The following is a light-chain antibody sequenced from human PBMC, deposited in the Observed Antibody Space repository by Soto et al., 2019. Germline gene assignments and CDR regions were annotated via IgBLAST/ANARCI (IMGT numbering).Light chain of an antibody. J-gene: IGKJ1*01. CDR3: QHYNSYSEA. Sequence: DIHMTQSPSTLSGSVGYRVTIICRASQTISSWLAWYQQKPGKAPKLLIYKASTLKSGVPSRFSGSGYGTEFNLTISSLQTDDFATYYCQHYNSYSEAFGQGTKVDIK. V-gene: IGKV1-5*03. CDR2: KAS. CDR1: QTISSW.